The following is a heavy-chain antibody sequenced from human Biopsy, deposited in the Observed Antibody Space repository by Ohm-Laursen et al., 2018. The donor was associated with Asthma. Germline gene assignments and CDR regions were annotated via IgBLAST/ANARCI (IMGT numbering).Heavy chain of an antibody. CDR1: GGSLTSAY. CDR2: IYHSGTT. V-gene: IGHV4-31*03. CDR3: AREKAYGSGSLYGMDV. Sequence: SDTLSLTCTVSGGSLTSAYWSWVRQYPEKGLEWIGYIYHSGTTFYNPSLKSRVSMSVDMSKNQVSLKLSSVTAADTAVYYCAREKAYGSGSLYGMDVWGHGTTVTVSS. D-gene: IGHD3-10*01. J-gene: IGHJ6*02.